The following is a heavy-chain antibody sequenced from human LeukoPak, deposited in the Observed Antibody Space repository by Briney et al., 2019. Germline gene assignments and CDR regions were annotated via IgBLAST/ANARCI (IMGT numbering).Heavy chain of an antibody. V-gene: IGHV4-59*01. J-gene: IGHJ4*02. CDR3: ARAEYYFDY. CDR2: IYYSGST. Sequence: SETLSLTCTVSGGSISSYYWSWIRQPPGKGLEWIGYIYYSGSTNYNPSLKSRVSISVDTSKNQFSLKLSSVTAADTAVYYCARAEYYFDYWGQGTLVTVSS. CDR1: GGSISSYY.